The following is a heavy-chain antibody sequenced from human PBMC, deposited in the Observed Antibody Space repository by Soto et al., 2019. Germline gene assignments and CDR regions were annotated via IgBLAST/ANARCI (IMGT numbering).Heavy chain of an antibody. Sequence: GSLRLSCAASGFTFSSYAMHWVRQAPGKGLEWVAAISYDGSNKYYADSVKGRFTISRDNSKNTLFLQMNSLRGEDTAVYYCARGPSSLTRFDYWGQVTLVTVSS. V-gene: IGHV3-30-3*01. J-gene: IGHJ4*02. CDR2: ISYDGSNK. CDR3: ARGPSSLTRFDY. D-gene: IGHD2-2*01. CDR1: GFTFSSYA.